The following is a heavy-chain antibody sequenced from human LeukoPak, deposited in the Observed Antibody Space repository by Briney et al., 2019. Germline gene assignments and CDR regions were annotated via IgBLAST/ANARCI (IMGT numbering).Heavy chain of an antibody. CDR1: GFTFSSYG. Sequence: GGSLRLSCEASGFTFSSYGMHWVRQAPGKGLEWVAFIRYDGSNKYYADSVKGRFTISRDNSKNTLYLQMNSLRAEDTAVYYCAKGSGSYLSPLYYFDYWGQGTLVTVSS. CDR3: AKGSGSYLSPLYYFDY. J-gene: IGHJ4*02. V-gene: IGHV3-30*02. D-gene: IGHD1-26*01. CDR2: IRYDGSNK.